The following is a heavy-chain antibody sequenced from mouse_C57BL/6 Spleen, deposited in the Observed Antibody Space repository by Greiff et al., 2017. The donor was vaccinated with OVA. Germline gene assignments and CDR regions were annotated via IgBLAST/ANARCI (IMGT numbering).Heavy chain of an antibody. V-gene: IGHV5-9*01. D-gene: IGHD1-2*01. CDR3: ASLYYCCCDY. J-gene: IGHJ2*01. CDR1: GFTFSSYT. Sequence: EVKLMESGGGLVKPGGSLKLSCAASGFTFSSYTMSWVRQTPEKRLEWVATISGGGGNTYYPDSVQGRFTISRDKAKNPLYLQMTSLRAEDTALYYCASLYYCCCDYWGQGTTLTVSS. CDR2: ISGGGGNT.